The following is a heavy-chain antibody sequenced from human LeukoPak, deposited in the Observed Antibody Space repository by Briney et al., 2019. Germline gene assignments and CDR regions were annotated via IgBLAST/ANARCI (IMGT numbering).Heavy chain of an antibody. D-gene: IGHD2-15*01. J-gene: IGHJ4*02. Sequence: GGSLRPSCAASGFTFSSFGMSWVRQAPGKGLEWVSGTSGSGGSTYYADSVQGRFTISRDNSKNTLYLQMNSLRADDTAVYYCAKGVKGWTSFDYWGQGTLVTVSS. V-gene: IGHV3-23*01. CDR1: GFTFSSFG. CDR3: AKGVKGWTSFDY. CDR2: TSGSGGST.